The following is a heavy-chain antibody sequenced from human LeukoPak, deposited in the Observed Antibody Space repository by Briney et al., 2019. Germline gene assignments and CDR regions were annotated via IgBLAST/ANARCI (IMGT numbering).Heavy chain of an antibody. CDR2: INHSGST. CDR1: GGSFSGYY. Sequence: SETLSLTCAVYGGSFSGYYWSWIRQPPGKGLEWIGEINHSGSTNYNPSLKSRVTTSVDTSKNQFSLKLSSVTAADTAVYYCARRAIYDFWSGYLDRSFDYWGQGTLVTVSS. CDR3: ARRAIYDFWSGYLDRSFDY. J-gene: IGHJ4*02. D-gene: IGHD3-3*01. V-gene: IGHV4-34*01.